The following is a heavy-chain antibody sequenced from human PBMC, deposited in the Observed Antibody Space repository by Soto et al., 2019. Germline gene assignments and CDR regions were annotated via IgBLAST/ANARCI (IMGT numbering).Heavy chain of an antibody. CDR1: GYTFTGYY. CDR2: INPNSGGT. J-gene: IGHJ6*02. Sequence: ASVKVSSKASGYTFTGYYMHWVRQAPGQGLEWMGWINPNSGGTNYAQKFQGWVTMTRDTSISTAYMELSRLRSDDTAVYYCARDRVEMATIVYYYGMDVWGQGTTVTVSS. D-gene: IGHD5-12*01. V-gene: IGHV1-2*04. CDR3: ARDRVEMATIVYYYGMDV.